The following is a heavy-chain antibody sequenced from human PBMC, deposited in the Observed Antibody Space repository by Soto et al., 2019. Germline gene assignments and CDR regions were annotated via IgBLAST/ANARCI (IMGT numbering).Heavy chain of an antibody. Sequence: SETLSLTCTVSGGSVSNDSYYWTWIRQPPGKGLEWIGYIFYIGSTNYNPSLKSRVTISVDTSKNQFSLKLSSVTAADTAVYYCARGSLRRRWIQSGSFDYSGQGTVVTVSS. V-gene: IGHV4-61*01. J-gene: IGHJ4*02. CDR1: GGSVSNDSYY. CDR3: ARGSLRRRWIQSGSFDY. CDR2: IFYIGST. D-gene: IGHD5-18*01.